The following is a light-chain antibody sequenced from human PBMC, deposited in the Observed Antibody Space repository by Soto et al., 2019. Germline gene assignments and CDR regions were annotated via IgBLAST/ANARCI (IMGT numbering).Light chain of an antibody. V-gene: IGKV1-5*03. CDR1: QTISSC. CDR2: KAS. Sequence: DIQMTLSPSTLSGSVGDRVTITCVASQTISSCLAWYQQKPGKAPKLLIYKASTLKSGVPSRFSGSGSGTEFTLTISSLQPDDFATYYCQHYNSYSEAFGQGTKVDI. J-gene: IGKJ1*01. CDR3: QHYNSYSEA.